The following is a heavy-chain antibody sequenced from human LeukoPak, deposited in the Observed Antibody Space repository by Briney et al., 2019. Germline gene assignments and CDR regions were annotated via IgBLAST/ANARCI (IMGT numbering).Heavy chain of an antibody. V-gene: IGHV4-59*12. J-gene: IGHJ3*02. D-gene: IGHD6-19*01. CDR3: ARKEQWLLHDAFDI. CDR2: IDDSGST. CDR1: GGSISSYY. Sequence: SETLSLTCTVSGGSISSYYWSWIRQPPGKGLEWIGYIDDSGSTNYNPSLKSRVTISVDTSKNQFSLKLSSVTAADTAVYYCARKEQWLLHDAFDIWGQGTMVTVSS.